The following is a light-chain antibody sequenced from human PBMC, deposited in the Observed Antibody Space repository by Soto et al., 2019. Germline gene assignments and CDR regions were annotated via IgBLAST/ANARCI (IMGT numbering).Light chain of an antibody. CDR3: QHYNSYSEA. J-gene: IGKJ1*01. Sequence: DIQMTQAPSALSASVGDRVTVTCRASQTIGSWLAWYQQKPGRAPKLLIFDASSLESGVPSRFSGNGSGTEFTLTISGLQPDDFATYYCQHYNSYSEAFGQGTKVDXK. CDR1: QTIGSW. V-gene: IGKV1-5*01. CDR2: DAS.